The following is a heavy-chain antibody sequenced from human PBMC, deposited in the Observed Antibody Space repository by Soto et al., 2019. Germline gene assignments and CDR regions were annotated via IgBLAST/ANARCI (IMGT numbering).Heavy chain of an antibody. Sequence: GGSLRLSCAASGLTFSSYVMSWVRQAQGKGLEWVSAISGSGGSTYYADSVKGRFTISRDNSKNTLYLQMNSLRAEDTAVYYCAKDRTIFGVVPFDYWGQGTLVTVSS. CDR1: GLTFSSYV. D-gene: IGHD3-3*01. CDR2: ISGSGGST. CDR3: AKDRTIFGVVPFDY. J-gene: IGHJ4*02. V-gene: IGHV3-23*01.